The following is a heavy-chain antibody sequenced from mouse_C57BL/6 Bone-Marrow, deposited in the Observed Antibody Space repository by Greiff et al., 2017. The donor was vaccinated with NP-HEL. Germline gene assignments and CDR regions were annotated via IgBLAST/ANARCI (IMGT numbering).Heavy chain of an antibody. CDR1: GFTFSDFY. D-gene: IGHD4-1*01. CDR3: TRDELDWYIDV. Sequence: EVKVVESGGGLVQSGRSLRLSCATSGFTFSDFYMEWVRQAPGKGLEWIAASRNKANDYTTEYSASVKAPFIVSRDTSKSILYLQMNALRAEDTAIYYCTRDELDWYIDVWGTGTTVTVSS. J-gene: IGHJ1*03. V-gene: IGHV7-1*01. CDR2: SRNKANDYTT.